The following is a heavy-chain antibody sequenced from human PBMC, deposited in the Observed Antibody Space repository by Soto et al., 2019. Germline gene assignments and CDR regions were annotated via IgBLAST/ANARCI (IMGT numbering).Heavy chain of an antibody. Sequence: SETLSLTCTVSGGSISSGGYYWSWIRQHPGKGLEWIGYIYYSESTYYNPSLKSRVTISVDTSKNQFSLKLSSVTAADTAVYYCARANIVVVTAILDYWGQGTLVTVSS. CDR3: ARANIVVVTAILDY. J-gene: IGHJ4*02. D-gene: IGHD2-21*02. V-gene: IGHV4-31*02. CDR1: GGSISSGGYY. CDR2: IYYSEST.